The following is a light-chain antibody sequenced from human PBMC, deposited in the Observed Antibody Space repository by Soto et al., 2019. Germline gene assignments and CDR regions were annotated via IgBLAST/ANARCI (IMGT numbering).Light chain of an antibody. J-gene: IGLJ1*01. CDR3: SSYISSSTYV. V-gene: IGLV2-14*01. CDR2: EVS. Sequence: QSVLTQPASVSESPGQSITISCTGTNSDVGGYNYVSWYQQHPGKAPKLMIYEVSNRPSGVSNRFSGSKSGNTASLTISGLQAEDEADYYCSSYISSSTYVFGTGTKLTVL. CDR1: NSDVGGYNY.